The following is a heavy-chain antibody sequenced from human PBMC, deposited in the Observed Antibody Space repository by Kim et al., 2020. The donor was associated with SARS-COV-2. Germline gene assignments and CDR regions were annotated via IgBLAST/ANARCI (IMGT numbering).Heavy chain of an antibody. CDR2: INSSGKTI. CDR3: AKYYYDSSRYYYPGAFDV. CDR1: GFTFSDYY. Sequence: GGSLRLSCAASGFTFSDYYMTWIRQAPGKGLEWVSCINSSGKTIYYADSVKGRFTISRDNAKNSLFLQMNSLRAEDTAVYYCAKYYYDSSRYYYPGAFDV. J-gene: IGHJ3*01. D-gene: IGHD3-22*01. V-gene: IGHV3-11*01.